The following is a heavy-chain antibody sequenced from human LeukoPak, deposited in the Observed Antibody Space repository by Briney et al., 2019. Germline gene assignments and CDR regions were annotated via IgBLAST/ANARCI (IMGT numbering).Heavy chain of an antibody. D-gene: IGHD2-2*02. Sequence: ASVKVSCKASGYTFTSYGISWVRQAPGQGLEWMGWISAYNGNTNYAQKLQGRVTMTTDTSTSTAYMELRSLRSDDTAVYYCARDGPLYCSSTSCYTPGDFGYWGQGTLVTVSS. CDR2: ISAYNGNT. J-gene: IGHJ4*02. V-gene: IGHV1-18*01. CDR1: GYTFTSYG. CDR3: ARDGPLYCSSTSCYTPGDFGY.